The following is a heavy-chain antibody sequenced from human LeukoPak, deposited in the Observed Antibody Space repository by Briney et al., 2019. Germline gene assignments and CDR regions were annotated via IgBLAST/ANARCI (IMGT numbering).Heavy chain of an antibody. J-gene: IGHJ6*02. CDR2: INHSGST. Sequence: SETLSLTCAVYGGSFSGYYWSWIRQPPGKGLEWIGEINHSGSTNYNPSLKSRVTISVDTSKNQFSLKLSSVTAADTAVYYCAGIAARPLYYYYGMDVWGQGTTVTVSS. CDR3: AGIAARPLYYYYGMDV. D-gene: IGHD6-6*01. V-gene: IGHV4-34*01. CDR1: GGSFSGYY.